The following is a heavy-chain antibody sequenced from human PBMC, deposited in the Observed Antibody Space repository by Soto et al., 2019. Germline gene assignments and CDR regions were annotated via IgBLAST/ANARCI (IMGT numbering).Heavy chain of an antibody. CDR1: GFSVSTNF. Sequence: AGSLSLSCAASGFSVSTNFMNWVRQAPGKGLEWLSVIFPGGSTYYADSMKGRFTISRDISKNTVFLQMNSLRAEDTAVYYCARGGAWDIVLVPANPFDPWGQGTLVTVSS. D-gene: IGHD2-2*01. CDR3: ARGGAWDIVLVPANPFDP. J-gene: IGHJ5*02. CDR2: IFPGGST. V-gene: IGHV3-53*01.